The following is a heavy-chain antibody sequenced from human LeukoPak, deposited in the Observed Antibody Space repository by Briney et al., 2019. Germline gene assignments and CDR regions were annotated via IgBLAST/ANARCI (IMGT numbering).Heavy chain of an antibody. J-gene: IGHJ3*02. CDR3: ARGKKIGTMIVVVIMARALDAFDI. CDR2: IDHSGSF. D-gene: IGHD3-22*01. Sequence: SETLSLNCAVYGGSFSGYYWSWIRQPPGKGLEWFGEIDHSGSFNYNLYLKSRVPISVDTSKNQFSLKLSSVTAADTAVYYCARGKKIGTMIVVVIMARALDAFDIWGQGTMVTVYS. V-gene: IGHV4-34*01. CDR1: GGSFSGYY.